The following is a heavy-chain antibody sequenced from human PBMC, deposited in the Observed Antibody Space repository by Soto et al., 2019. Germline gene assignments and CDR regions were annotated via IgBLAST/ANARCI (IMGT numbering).Heavy chain of an antibody. V-gene: IGHV1-69*01. CDR3: ARADGDPPRDWFDP. Sequence: QVQLVQSGAEVKKPGSSVKVSCKASGGTFSSYAISWVRQAPGQGLEWMGGIIPIFGTANYAQKFQGRVTITADESTSTAYRELSSLRSEDTAVYYCARADGDPPRDWFDPWGQGTLVTVSS. CDR1: GGTFSSYA. D-gene: IGHD4-17*01. CDR2: IIPIFGTA. J-gene: IGHJ5*02.